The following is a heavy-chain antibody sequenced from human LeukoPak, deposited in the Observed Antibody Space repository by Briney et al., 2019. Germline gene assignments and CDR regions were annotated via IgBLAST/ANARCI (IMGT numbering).Heavy chain of an antibody. V-gene: IGHV3-74*01. CDR1: GFTFSSYW. Sequence: GGSLRLSCAASGFTFSSYWMHWVRQAPGKGLVWVSRINSDGSSTTYADSVKGRFTISRDNAKNTLYLQMNSLRAGDTAVYYCARVFSGWYFYFDNWGQGTLVTVSS. J-gene: IGHJ4*02. CDR2: INSDGSST. D-gene: IGHD6-19*01. CDR3: ARVFSGWYFYFDN.